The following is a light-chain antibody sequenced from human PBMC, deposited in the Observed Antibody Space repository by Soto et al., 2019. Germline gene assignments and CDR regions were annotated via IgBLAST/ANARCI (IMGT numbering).Light chain of an antibody. V-gene: IGLV1-51*01. J-gene: IGLJ1*01. CDR1: SSNIGNNY. Sequence: QSVLTQPPSVSAAPGQKVTISCSGSSSNIGNNYVSWYQQLPGTAPKLLIYDNNKRPSGIPDRFSGSKSGTSATLGITGLQTGDEADYYCSSYTSSSTLVFGTGTKLTVL. CDR2: DNN. CDR3: SSYTSSSTLV.